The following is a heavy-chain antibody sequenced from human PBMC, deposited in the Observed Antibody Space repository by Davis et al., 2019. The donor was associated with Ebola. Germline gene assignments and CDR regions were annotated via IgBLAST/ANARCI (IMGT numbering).Heavy chain of an antibody. J-gene: IGHJ6*02. CDR1: GYTFTNYG. CDR3: ARDGPDYYGLDV. CDR2: ISAYNGNT. Sequence: AASVKVSCKASGYTFTNYGISWVRQAPGQGLEWMGWISAYNGNTNYAQKFQGRVTITRDTSTSTVYMEVRRLRSDDTAVYYCARDGPDYYGLDVWGQGTAVTVSS. V-gene: IGHV1-18*01.